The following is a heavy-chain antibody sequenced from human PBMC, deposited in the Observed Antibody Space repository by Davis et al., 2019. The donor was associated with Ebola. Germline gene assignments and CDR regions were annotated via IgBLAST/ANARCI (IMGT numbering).Heavy chain of an antibody. J-gene: IGHJ4*02. CDR3: ARTGVFGVVMPLD. CDR2: IYSGGST. Sequence: GESLKISCAASGFTVSSNYMSWVRQAPGKGLEWVSVIYSGGSTYYADSVKGRFTISRHNSKNTLYLQMNSLRAEDTAVYYCARTGVFGVVMPLDGGQGTLVTVSS. V-gene: IGHV3-53*04. D-gene: IGHD3-3*01. CDR1: GFTVSSNY.